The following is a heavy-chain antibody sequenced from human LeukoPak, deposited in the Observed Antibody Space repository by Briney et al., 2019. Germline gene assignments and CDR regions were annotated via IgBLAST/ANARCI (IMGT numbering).Heavy chain of an antibody. CDR2: ISGSGGST. J-gene: IGHJ6*03. CDR3: AKEEWGFGEFPLFMDV. Sequence: GGSLRLSCAASGFTFSSYAMSWVRQAPGKGLEWVSAISGSGGSTYYADSVKGRFTISRDKSKNTLYLQMNSLRAEDTAVYYCAKEEWGFGEFPLFMDVWGKGTTVTISS. CDR1: GFTFSSYA. D-gene: IGHD3-10*01. V-gene: IGHV3-23*01.